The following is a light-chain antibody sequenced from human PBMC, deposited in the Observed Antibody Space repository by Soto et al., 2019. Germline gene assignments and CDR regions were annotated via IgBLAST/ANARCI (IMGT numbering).Light chain of an antibody. J-gene: IGKJ2*01. V-gene: IGKV3-20*01. CDR2: GAS. CDR1: QSVNRRY. Sequence: EIVVTQSPGTLSLSPGERATLSCRASQSVNRRYLAWYQQKPGQAPRLLIYGASSRATGIPDRFSGTGSGTDFALIINRLDPEDFAVYYGQQYGSSPYTFGLGTKLEIK. CDR3: QQYGSSPYT.